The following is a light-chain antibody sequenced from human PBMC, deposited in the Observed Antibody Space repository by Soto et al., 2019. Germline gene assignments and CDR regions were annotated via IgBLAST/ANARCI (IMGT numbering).Light chain of an antibody. CDR3: CSYGGSYV. J-gene: IGLJ1*01. CDR1: SSDVGSYNL. V-gene: IGLV2-23*02. CDR2: EVS. Sequence: QSELAQPASVAGLAGQSITISCTGTSSDVGSYNLVSWYQQHPGKAPKVMIYEVSKRPSGVSNRFSGSKSGNTASLTISGLQAEDEADYYCCSYGGSYVFGPGTKVTVL.